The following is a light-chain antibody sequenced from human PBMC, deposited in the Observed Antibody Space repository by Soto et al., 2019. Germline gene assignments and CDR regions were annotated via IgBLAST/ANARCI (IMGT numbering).Light chain of an antibody. CDR3: QQRSHWPRT. V-gene: IGKV3D-20*02. J-gene: IGKJ1*01. CDR1: QGVGRNY. Sequence: ENVLTQSPGTLSLSPGERATLSCRASQGVGRNYLAWFQQKSGQAPRLVIYGASSRAAGIPDRLSGSGSGTDFSLTISSLEPEDFAVYYCQQRSHWPRTFGQGTKVDIK. CDR2: GAS.